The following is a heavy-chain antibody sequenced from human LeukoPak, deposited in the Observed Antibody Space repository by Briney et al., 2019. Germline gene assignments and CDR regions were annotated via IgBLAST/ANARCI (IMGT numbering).Heavy chain of an antibody. CDR1: GYTFTGYY. V-gene: IGHV1-2*06. CDR3: ARGYSSSWYDWYFDL. Sequence: ASVKVSCKASGYTFTGYYMHWVRQAPGQGLEWMGRINPNSGGTNYAQKFQGRVTMTRDTSISAAYMELSRLRSDDTAVYYCARGYSSSWYDWYFDLWGRGTLVTVSS. D-gene: IGHD6-13*01. CDR2: INPNSGGT. J-gene: IGHJ2*01.